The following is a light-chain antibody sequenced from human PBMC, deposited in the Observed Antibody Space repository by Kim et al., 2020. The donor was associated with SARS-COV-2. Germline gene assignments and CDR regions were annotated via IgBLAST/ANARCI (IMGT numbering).Light chain of an antibody. Sequence: ALGQTVRITCQGDSLRSYYATWYQQKPGQAPILVIYGKNNRPSGIPDRFSGPSSGNTASLTITGTQAGDEADYYCNSRDSNDNVVFGGGTQLTVL. CDR3: NSRDSNDNVV. CDR1: SLRSYY. CDR2: GKN. V-gene: IGLV3-19*01. J-gene: IGLJ2*01.